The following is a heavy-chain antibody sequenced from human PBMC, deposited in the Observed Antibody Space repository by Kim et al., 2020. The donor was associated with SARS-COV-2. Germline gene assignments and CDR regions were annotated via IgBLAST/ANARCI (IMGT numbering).Heavy chain of an antibody. CDR3: VRDSAHGDDVDVLY. V-gene: IGHV3-48*02. Sequence: GGSLRLSCAASGFTFSNYAMDWVRQAPGKGLEWVSYISSSSSTIEYADSVKGRFTIARDNAKNSLYRQMNGLRDEDPAVYYRVRDSAHGDDVDVLYGGQGTLVTVSS. D-gene: IGHD4-17*01. J-gene: IGHJ4*02. CDR2: ISSSSSTI. CDR1: GFTFSNYA.